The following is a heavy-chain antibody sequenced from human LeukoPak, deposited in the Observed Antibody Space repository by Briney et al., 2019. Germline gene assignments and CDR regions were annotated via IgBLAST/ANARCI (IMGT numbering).Heavy chain of an antibody. D-gene: IGHD6-13*01. Sequence: GGSLRLSCEASGLSIGDYTMHWVRQVPGKGLEWVSLISRNGVAIKYADSVRGRFIVSRDNSKNSLYLQMNSLRAEDTAVYYCARGSQWNPGIAAAGNFDYWGQGTLVTVSS. CDR3: ARGSQWNPGIAAAGNFDY. CDR1: GLSIGDYT. J-gene: IGHJ4*02. V-gene: IGHV3-43*01. CDR2: ISRNGVAI.